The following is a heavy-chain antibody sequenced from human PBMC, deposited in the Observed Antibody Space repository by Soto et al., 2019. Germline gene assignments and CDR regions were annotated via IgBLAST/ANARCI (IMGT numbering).Heavy chain of an antibody. CDR2: ISTYNGNT. CDR3: ARDPYHVLMVNAPNLYGMGV. D-gene: IGHD2-8*01. V-gene: IGHV1-18*01. Sequence: QVQLVQSGAEVKKPGASVKVSCKASGYTFTTYDISWVRQAPGQGLEWMGRISTYNGNTNYPQSLQGRLTMTTDTTTARAYMKLRSLRSDDTAVYYCARDPYHVLMVNAPNLYGMGVWGRGNTVTVSS. CDR1: GYTFTTYD. J-gene: IGHJ6*02.